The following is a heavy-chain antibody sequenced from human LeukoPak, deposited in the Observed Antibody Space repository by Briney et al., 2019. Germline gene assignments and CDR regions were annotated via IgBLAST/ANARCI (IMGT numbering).Heavy chain of an antibody. CDR1: GFTFSSYG. CDR2: IRYDGSNK. CDR3: AKDLGGSGSYPYMDV. D-gene: IGHD3-10*01. J-gene: IGHJ6*04. V-gene: IGHV3-30*02. Sequence: PGGSLRLSCAASGFTFSSYGMHWVRRAPGKGLEWVAFIRYDGSNKYYADSVKGRFTISRDNSKNTLYLQMNSLRAEDTAVYYCAKDLGGSGSYPYMDVWGKGTTVTISS.